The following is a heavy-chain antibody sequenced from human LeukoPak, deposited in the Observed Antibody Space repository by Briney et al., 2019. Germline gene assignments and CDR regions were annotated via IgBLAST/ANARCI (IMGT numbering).Heavy chain of an antibody. D-gene: IGHD1-26*01. CDR1: GFIVSGGF. J-gene: IGHJ4*02. V-gene: IGHV3-53*01. Sequence: PGGSLRLSRAASGFIVSGGFMSWVRQAPGKGLEWVSVIYSDGSTYYADSVKGRFTISRDNSKNTLDLQMTGLRAEDTAVYYCARERGRGRDSPWFDYWGQGTLVTVSS. CDR3: ARERGRGRDSPWFDY. CDR2: IYSDGST.